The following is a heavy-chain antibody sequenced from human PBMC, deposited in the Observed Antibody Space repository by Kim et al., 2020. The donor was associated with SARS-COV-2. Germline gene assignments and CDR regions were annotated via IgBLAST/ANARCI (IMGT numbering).Heavy chain of an antibody. CDR2: INSDGSST. V-gene: IGHV3-74*01. J-gene: IGHJ4*02. CDR3: ARDQGFVNYVWGRYFDY. D-gene: IGHD3-16*01. Sequence: GGSLRLSCAASGFTFSSYWMHWVRQAPGKGLVWVSRINSDGSSTSYADSVKGRFTISRDNAKNTLYLQMNSLRAEDTAVYYCARDQGFVNYVWGRYFDYWGQGTLVTVSS. CDR1: GFTFSSYW.